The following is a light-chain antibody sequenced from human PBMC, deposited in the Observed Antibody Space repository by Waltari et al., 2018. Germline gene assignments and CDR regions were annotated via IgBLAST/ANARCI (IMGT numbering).Light chain of an antibody. CDR3: SSYTTSSAPGV. V-gene: IGLV2-14*01. CDR2: EVS. CDR1: DSHVVAYYF. Sequence: QSALTQPASLSCSPGQSITISCSATDSHVVAYYFVSWYQQHPGKAPLLIIYEVSNRPSGISNRFSASKSGNTASLTISGLQAEDEADYYCSSYTTSSAPGVFGTGTRVTVL. J-gene: IGLJ1*01.